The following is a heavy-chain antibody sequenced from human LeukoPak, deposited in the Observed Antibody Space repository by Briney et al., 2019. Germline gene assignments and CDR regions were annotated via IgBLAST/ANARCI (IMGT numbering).Heavy chain of an antibody. J-gene: IGHJ4*01. CDR2: IYHSGST. CDR3: ARVSCSGGSCYSGLLDY. CDR1: GYSISSGYY. V-gene: IGHV4-38-2*02. Sequence: PSETLSLTCSVSGYSISSGYYWGWIRQPPGKGLEWIGSIYHSGSTYYNPSLKSRVTISVDTSKNQFSLKLSSVTAADTAVYYCARVSCSGGSCYSGLLDYWGHGTLVTVSS. D-gene: IGHD2-15*01.